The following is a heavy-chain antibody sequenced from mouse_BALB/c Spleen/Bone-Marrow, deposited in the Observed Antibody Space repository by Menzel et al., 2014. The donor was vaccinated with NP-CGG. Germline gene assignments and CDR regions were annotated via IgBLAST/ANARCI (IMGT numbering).Heavy chain of an antibody. CDR3: ARHGSSYVRFAY. CDR1: GYTFTDYY. J-gene: IGHJ3*01. Sequence: VQLKQSGAELVRPGASVKISCKAFGYTFTDYYINWVKQRPGQGLDWIGYINPYNDYTNYNQKFKGKATLIVDKSSSTAYMELSSLTSEDSAAFYCARHGSSYVRFAYWGQGTLVTVSA. V-gene: IGHV1S45*01. CDR2: INPYNDYT. D-gene: IGHD1-1*01.